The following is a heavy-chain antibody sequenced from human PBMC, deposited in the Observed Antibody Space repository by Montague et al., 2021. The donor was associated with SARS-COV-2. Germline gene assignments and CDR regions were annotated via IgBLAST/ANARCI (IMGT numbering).Heavy chain of an antibody. V-gene: IGHV4-59*12. CDR2: IYYSATT. J-gene: IGHJ5*02. D-gene: IGHD1-26*01. CDR1: GGSITNYY. CDR3: ARLRRGTYYVSFDP. Sequence: SETLSLTRTVSGGSITNYYWTWIRQSAGRGLEWIGYIYYSATTNYNPSLKSRVTMSIDTSKNQFSLSLSSVTAADSAVYYCARLRRGTYYVSFDPWGQGALVSVSS.